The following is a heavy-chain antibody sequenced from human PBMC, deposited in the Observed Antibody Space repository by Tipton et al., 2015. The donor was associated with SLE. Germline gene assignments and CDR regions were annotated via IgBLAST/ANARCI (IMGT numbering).Heavy chain of an antibody. V-gene: IGHV4-39*07. CDR2: VNYGGNT. Sequence: TLSLTCTVSGGSIGNTNYYWAWIRQPPGKGLEWIGNVNYGGNTYYNPSLKSRVTMSVDTSKNHFSLKLISVTAADTAVYYCAREFLNPVTTVHYYFDLWGRGTLVTVSS. CDR1: GGSIGNTNYY. CDR3: AREFLNPVTTVHYYFDL. J-gene: IGHJ2*01. D-gene: IGHD4-11*01.